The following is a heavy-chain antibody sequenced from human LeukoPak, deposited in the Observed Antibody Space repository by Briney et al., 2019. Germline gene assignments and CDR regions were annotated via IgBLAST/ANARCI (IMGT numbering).Heavy chain of an antibody. J-gene: IGHJ6*02. Sequence: ASVKVSCKASGFTFTSSAMQWVRQARGQRLEWIGWIVVGSGNTNYAQKFQERVTITRDMSTSTAYMELSSLRSEDTAVYYCAAPFTYYYGSGRGSKKTYYYYYYGMDVWGQGTTVTVSS. CDR1: GFTFTSSA. CDR2: IVVGSGNT. V-gene: IGHV1-58*02. D-gene: IGHD3-10*01. CDR3: AAPFTYYYGSGRGSKKTYYYYYYGMDV.